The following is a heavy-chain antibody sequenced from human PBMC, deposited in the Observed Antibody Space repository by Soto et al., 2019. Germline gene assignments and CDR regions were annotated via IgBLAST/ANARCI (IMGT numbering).Heavy chain of an antibody. CDR2: ISIRGDYR. Sequence: EGQLLQSGGGLVQPGESLRLSCAASGFTFSSSGMSWVRQAPGKGLEWVSSISIRGDYRYYADSVKGRFTISRDNSKNTLYLQMSSLPAEDTALYYCANHGGFDFWAQGTMVAVSS. V-gene: IGHV3-23*01. J-gene: IGHJ3*01. D-gene: IGHD4-17*01. CDR1: GFTFSSSG. CDR3: ANHGGFDF.